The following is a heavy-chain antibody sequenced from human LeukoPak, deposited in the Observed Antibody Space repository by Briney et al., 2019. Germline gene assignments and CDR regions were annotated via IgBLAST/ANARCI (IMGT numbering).Heavy chain of an antibody. J-gene: IGHJ4*02. CDR2: INHSGST. D-gene: IGHD4-17*01. CDR3: ASDYGDYGDPTSFDY. Sequence: PSETLSLTCAVYGGSFSGYYWSWIRQPPGKGLEWIGEINHSGSTNYNPSLKSRVTISVDTSKNQFSLKLSSVTAADTAVYYCASDYGDYGDPTSFDYWGQGTLVTVSS. CDR1: GGSFSGYY. V-gene: IGHV4-34*01.